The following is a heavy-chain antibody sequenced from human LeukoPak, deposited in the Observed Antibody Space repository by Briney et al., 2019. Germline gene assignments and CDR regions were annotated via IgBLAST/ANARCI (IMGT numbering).Heavy chain of an antibody. CDR1: GGSISSYY. V-gene: IGHV4-4*07. Sequence: SETLSLTCTVSGGSISSYYWSWIRQPAGKGLERIGRIYTSGSTNYNPSLKSRVTMSVDTSKNQFSLKLSSVTAADTAVYYCARGQEQQLVPVPFYYMDVWGKGTTVTVSS. CDR3: ARGQEQQLVPVPFYYMDV. CDR2: IYTSGST. J-gene: IGHJ6*03. D-gene: IGHD6-13*01.